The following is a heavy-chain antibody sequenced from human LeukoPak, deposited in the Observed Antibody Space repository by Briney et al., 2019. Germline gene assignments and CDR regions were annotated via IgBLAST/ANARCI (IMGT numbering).Heavy chain of an antibody. J-gene: IGHJ4*02. D-gene: IGHD5-24*01. CDR3: ARDGEMATIENYFDY. CDR1: GGSISSYY. Sequence: SETLSLTRTVSGGSISSYYWSWIRQPPGKGLEWIGYIYYSGSTNYNPSLKSRVTISVDTSKNQFSLKLSSVTAADTAVYYCARDGEMATIENYFDYWGQGALVTVSS. CDR2: IYYSGST. V-gene: IGHV4-59*12.